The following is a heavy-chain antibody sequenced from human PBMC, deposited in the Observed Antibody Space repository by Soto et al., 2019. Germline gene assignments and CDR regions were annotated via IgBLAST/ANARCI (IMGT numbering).Heavy chain of an antibody. D-gene: IGHD6-13*01. V-gene: IGHV4-39*01. J-gene: IGHJ4*02. CDR3: ARLEAAPGKQPH. CDR2: IYYSGTT. Sequence: PSETLSLTCTVSGGSISSSNYYWGWIRQPPGKGLEWIGSIYYSGTTYYTPSLKSRVTISVDTSKNQFSLKLSSVTAADTAVYYCARLEAAPGKQPHWGQGTLVTVSS. CDR1: GGSISSSNYY.